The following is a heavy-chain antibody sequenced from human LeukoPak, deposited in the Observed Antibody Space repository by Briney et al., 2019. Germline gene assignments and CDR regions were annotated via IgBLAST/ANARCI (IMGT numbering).Heavy chain of an antibody. CDR2: MNPNSGNT. CDR1: GYTFTSYD. J-gene: IGHJ4*02. D-gene: IGHD2-15*01. V-gene: IGHV1-8*01. Sequence: ASVKVSCKASGYTFTSYDINWVRQATGQGLKWMGWMNPNSGNTGYAQKFQARVTMTRNTSISTAYMELSSLRSEDTAVYYCARGTRGTLGYCSGGSCYSFFYWGQGTLVTVSS. CDR3: ARGTRGTLGYCSGGSCYSFFY.